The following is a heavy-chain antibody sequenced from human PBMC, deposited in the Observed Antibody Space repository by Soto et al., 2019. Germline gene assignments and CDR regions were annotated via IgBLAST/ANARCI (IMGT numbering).Heavy chain of an antibody. CDR1: GFTVSSNY. V-gene: IGHV3-53*01. CDR3: AKDSAYYYDSSASAVRYYFDY. J-gene: IGHJ4*02. D-gene: IGHD3-22*01. CDR2: IYSGGST. Sequence: GGSLRLSCAASGFTVSSNYMSWVRQAPGKGLEWVSVIYSGGSTYYADSVKGRFTISRDNSKNTLYLQMNSLRAEDTAVYYCAKDSAYYYDSSASAVRYYFDYWGQGNLVTVSS.